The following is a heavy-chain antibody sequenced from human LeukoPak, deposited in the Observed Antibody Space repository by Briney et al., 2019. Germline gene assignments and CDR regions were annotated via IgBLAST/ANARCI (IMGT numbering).Heavy chain of an antibody. V-gene: IGHV3-7*01. Sequence: GGSLRLSRAASGYSFSIYWMSCVRQAPGKGLEGVANINPDGSNMLYVDSVKGRFTISRDNAKNSLYLKMNNLGAEDTAVYFCVSGFLQWLYWGQGTLVTVSS. J-gene: IGHJ4*02. CDR1: GYSFSIYW. CDR3: VSGFLQWLY. D-gene: IGHD3-3*01. CDR2: INPDGSNM.